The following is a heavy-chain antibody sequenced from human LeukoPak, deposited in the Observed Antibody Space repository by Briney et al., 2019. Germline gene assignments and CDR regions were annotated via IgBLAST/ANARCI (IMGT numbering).Heavy chain of an antibody. V-gene: IGHV1-2*02. CDR3: ARPGRGPYYYMDV. Sequence: ASVKVSCKASGYTFTSYDINWVRQATGQGLEWMGWINPNTGGTNYAQKFQGRVTMTRDTSISTAYMELSRLRSDDTAVYCCARPGRGPYYYMDVWGKGTTVTISS. D-gene: IGHD3-10*01. J-gene: IGHJ6*03. CDR1: GYTFTSYD. CDR2: INPNTGGT.